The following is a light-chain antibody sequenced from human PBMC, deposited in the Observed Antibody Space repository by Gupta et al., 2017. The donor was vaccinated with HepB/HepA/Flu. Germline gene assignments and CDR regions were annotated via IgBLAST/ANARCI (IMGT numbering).Light chain of an antibody. V-gene: IGLV2-23*02. CDR2: EVS. J-gene: IGLJ1*01. CDR3: CSYAGSSIPYV. CDR1: SSDVGSYNL. Sequence: QSPLPHPASVPGSPGQSITISCTGTSSDVGSYNLVSWYQQHPGKAPKLMIYEVSKRPSGVSNRFSGSKSGNTASLTISGLQAEDEADYYCCSYAGSSIPYVFGTGTKVTVL.